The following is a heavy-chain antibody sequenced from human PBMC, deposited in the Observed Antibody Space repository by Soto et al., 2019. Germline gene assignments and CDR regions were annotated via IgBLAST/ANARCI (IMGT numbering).Heavy chain of an antibody. Sequence: PWGSLRLSCADSGFTFSSYWMSWVRQAPGKGLEWVANVKYDGSQTYYVGSVKGRFTISRDNAKNSLYLQMNSLRAEDTAVYYCTRDFQGPLDYGMDVWGQGTTVTVSS. J-gene: IGHJ6*02. V-gene: IGHV3-7*01. D-gene: IGHD1-1*01. CDR2: VKYDGSQT. CDR1: GFTFSSYW. CDR3: TRDFQGPLDYGMDV.